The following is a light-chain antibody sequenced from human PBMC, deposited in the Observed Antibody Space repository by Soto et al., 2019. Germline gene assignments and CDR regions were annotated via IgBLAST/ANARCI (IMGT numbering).Light chain of an antibody. V-gene: IGKV3-15*01. CDR3: QQYNNWPPLT. CDR1: QSVSSN. Sequence: EIVMTQSPATLSVPPGERATLSCRASQSVSSNLAWYQQKPGQAPRLLIYGASTRATGIPARFSGSGSGTEFTLTISSLQSEDFAVYYCQQYNNWPPLTFGQGTKLEIK. J-gene: IGKJ2*01. CDR2: GAS.